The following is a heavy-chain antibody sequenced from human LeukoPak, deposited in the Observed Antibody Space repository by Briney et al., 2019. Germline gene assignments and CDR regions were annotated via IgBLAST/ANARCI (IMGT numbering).Heavy chain of an antibody. J-gene: IGHJ3*02. CDR2: ILGSGATT. CDR3: ARQQQLGAFDI. CDR1: GFTFSTYT. V-gene: IGHV3-23*01. Sequence: GGSLRLSCAASGFTFSTYTISWVRQAPGKRLEWVSAILGSGATTYYADSVKGRFTISRDNSKNTAFLQMNSLRAEDTAVYYCARQQQLGAFDIWGQGTMVTVSS. D-gene: IGHD6-13*01.